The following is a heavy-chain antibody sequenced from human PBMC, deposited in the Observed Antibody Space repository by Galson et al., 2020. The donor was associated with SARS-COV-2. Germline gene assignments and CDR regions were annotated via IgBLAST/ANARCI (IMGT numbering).Heavy chain of an antibody. CDR1: GGSISNFY. V-gene: IGHV4-4*07. CDR2: IHSSGTT. CDR3: ARGPGSATSGAFDY. Sequence: SETLSLTCTVSGGSISNFYWTWVRQPAGKGLEWIGRIHSSGTTNYNPSLKSRVTMSVDTSKNQFSLKLNSVTAADTAVYFCARGPGSATSGAFDYWGQGALVTVSS. D-gene: IGHD7-27*01. J-gene: IGHJ4*02.